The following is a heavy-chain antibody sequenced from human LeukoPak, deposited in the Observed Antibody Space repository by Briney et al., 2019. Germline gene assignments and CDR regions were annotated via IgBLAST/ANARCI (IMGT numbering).Heavy chain of an antibody. CDR3: ARDYGYDILTGYYHGLYYYYYMDV. Sequence: SETLSLTCTVSGYSISSGYYWGWIRQPPGKGLEWIGSIYHSGSTYYNPSLKSRVTISVDTSKNQFSLKLSSVTAADTAVYYCARDYGYDILTGYYHGLYYYYYMDVWGKGTTVTVSS. CDR2: IYHSGST. J-gene: IGHJ6*03. V-gene: IGHV4-38-2*02. D-gene: IGHD3-9*01. CDR1: GYSISSGYY.